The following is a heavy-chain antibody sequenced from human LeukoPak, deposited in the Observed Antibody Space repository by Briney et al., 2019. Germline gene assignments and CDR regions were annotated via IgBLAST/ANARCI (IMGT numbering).Heavy chain of an antibody. CDR1: GGSISSYY. D-gene: IGHD2-15*01. J-gene: IGHJ6*03. V-gene: IGHV4-4*07. CDR2: IYTSGST. Sequence: SETLSLTCTVSGGSISSYYWSWIQQPAGKGLEWIGRIYTSGSTNYNPSLKSRVTMSVDTSKNQFSLKLSSVTAADTAVYYCARDSFGYCSGGSCQGYYYCVDVWGKGTTVTISS. CDR3: ARDSFGYCSGGSCQGYYYCVDV.